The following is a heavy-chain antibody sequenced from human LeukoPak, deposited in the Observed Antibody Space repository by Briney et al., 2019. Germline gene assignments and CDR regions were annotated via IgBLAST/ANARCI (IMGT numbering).Heavy chain of an antibody. Sequence: GGSLRLSCAASGFTFSGSARHWVRQASGKGLEWVGRIRSKANSYATAYAASVKGRFTISRDDSKNTAYLQMNSLKTEDTAVYYCTRPHYDSSGYYYAFDYWGQGTLVTVSS. V-gene: IGHV3-73*01. CDR3: TRPHYDSSGYYYAFDY. J-gene: IGHJ4*02. CDR2: IRSKANSYAT. D-gene: IGHD3-22*01. CDR1: GFTFSGSA.